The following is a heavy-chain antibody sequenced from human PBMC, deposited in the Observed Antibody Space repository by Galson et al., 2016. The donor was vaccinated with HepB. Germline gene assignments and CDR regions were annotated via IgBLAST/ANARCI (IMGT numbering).Heavy chain of an antibody. CDR2: ISGSGGGP. D-gene: IGHD3-22*01. Sequence: SLRLSCAASGFPFSNYGMSWVRQAPGKGLEWVSVISGSGGGPYYADSVKGRFTISRDDSKKTLYLQMNSLRAEDTAVYYCAKDPRGDYYDKYGYYIDHDAFDIWGQGTMVTVSS. CDR3: AKDPRGDYYDKYGYYIDHDAFDI. V-gene: IGHV3-23*01. CDR1: GFPFSNYG. J-gene: IGHJ3*02.